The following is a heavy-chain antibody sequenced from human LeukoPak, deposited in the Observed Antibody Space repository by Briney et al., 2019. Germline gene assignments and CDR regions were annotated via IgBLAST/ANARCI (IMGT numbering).Heavy chain of an antibody. J-gene: IGHJ4*02. CDR3: ARGGRAYYDSSGYDYYFDY. V-gene: IGHV3-7*01. Sequence: GGSLRLSCAASGFTFSSYWMSWVRQAPGKGLGWVANIKQDGSEKYYVDSVKGRFTISRDNAKNSLYLQMNSLRAEDTAVYYCARGGRAYYDSSGYDYYFDYWGQGTLVTVSS. CDR1: GFTFSSYW. D-gene: IGHD3-22*01. CDR2: IKQDGSEK.